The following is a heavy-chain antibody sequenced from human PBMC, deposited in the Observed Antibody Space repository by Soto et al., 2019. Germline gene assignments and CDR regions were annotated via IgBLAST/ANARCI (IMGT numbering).Heavy chain of an antibody. CDR3: AKANSGTYFFLDN. CDR1: GHTLNHSA. J-gene: IGHJ4*02. D-gene: IGHD1-26*01. V-gene: IGHV1-24*01. CDR2: FDPEEGET. Sequence: QVHLVQSGAEVKQPGASVRVSCKVSGHTLNHSAIHWVRQAPGTGLEYMGGFDPEEGETTYTQKFQDRVAMTEDTSANTAYMELSSLRSEDTAVYFCAKANSGTYFFLDNWGQGTRVVVSS.